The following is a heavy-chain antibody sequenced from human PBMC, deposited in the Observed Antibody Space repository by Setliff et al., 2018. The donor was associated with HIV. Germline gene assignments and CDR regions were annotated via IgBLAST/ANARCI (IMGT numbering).Heavy chain of an antibody. V-gene: IGHV4-39*02. CDR2: IYYTGST. J-gene: IGHJ6*03. CDR1: GASISSSSHH. CDR3: ARDRSNWNYGKNYMDV. Sequence: SETLSLTCTVSGASISSSSHHWAWIRQPPGKGREYIGNIYYTGSTHHNPSLESRVATSVDTSKNQFSLKLSSVTAADTAVYYCARDRSNWNYGKNYMDVWGKGTTVTVSS. D-gene: IGHD1-7*01.